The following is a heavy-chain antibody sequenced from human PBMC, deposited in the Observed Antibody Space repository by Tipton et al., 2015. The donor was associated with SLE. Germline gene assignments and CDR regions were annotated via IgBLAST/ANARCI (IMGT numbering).Heavy chain of an antibody. CDR2: INSDGSIT. CDR1: GFAFSSYW. D-gene: IGHD2-15*01. J-gene: IGHJ6*02. V-gene: IGHV3-74*01. Sequence: SLRLSCAASGFAFSSYWMHWVRQAPGKGLVWISRINSDGSITKYADSVKGRFTISRDNAKSTLYLQVNSLRAEDTAMYYCGRGVYSERSVGMDVWGQGTTVTVSS. CDR3: GRGVYSERSVGMDV.